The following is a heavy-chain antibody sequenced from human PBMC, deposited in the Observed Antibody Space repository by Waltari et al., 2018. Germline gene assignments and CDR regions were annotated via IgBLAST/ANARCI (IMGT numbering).Heavy chain of an antibody. D-gene: IGHD3-16*02. J-gene: IGHJ3*02. Sequence: QVQLVQSGAEVKKPGASVKVSCKASGYIFTGYYMHWVRQAPGQGLEWMGWINPNSGGTNDAQKFQGRVTMTRDTSISTAYMELSRLRSDDTAVYYCARDRPFYDYIWGSYRYGAFDIWGQGTMVTVSS. CDR1: GYIFTGYY. V-gene: IGHV1-2*02. CDR2: INPNSGGT. CDR3: ARDRPFYDYIWGSYRYGAFDI.